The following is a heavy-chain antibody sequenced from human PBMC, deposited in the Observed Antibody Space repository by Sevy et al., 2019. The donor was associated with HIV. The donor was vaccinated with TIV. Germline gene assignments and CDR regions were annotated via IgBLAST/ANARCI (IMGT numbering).Heavy chain of an antibody. V-gene: IGHV3-21*01. J-gene: IGHJ3*02. CDR3: ESDAAISNYYDSSGYPNAFDI. CDR2: ISSSSSYI. Sequence: GGSLRLSCAASGFTFSSYSMNWVRQAPGKGLEWVSSISSSSSYIYYADSVKGRFTISRDNAKNSLYLQMNSLRAEDKAVYYCESDAAISNYYDSSGYPNAFDIWGQGTMVTVSS. D-gene: IGHD3-22*01. CDR1: GFTFSSYS.